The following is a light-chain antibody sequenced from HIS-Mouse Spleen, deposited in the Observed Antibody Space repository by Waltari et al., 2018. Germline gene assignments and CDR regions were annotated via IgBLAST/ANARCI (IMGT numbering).Light chain of an antibody. CDR1: SSNIGPCYD. CDR2: GNS. V-gene: IGLV1-40*01. Sequence: QSVLTQPPSEPWGPGQWLTISSTGSSSNIGPCYDVHRYQQLPGTAPKLLIYGNSNRPSGVPDRFSGSKSGTSASLAITGLQAEDEADYYCQSYDSSLSGYVFGTGTKVTVL. CDR3: QSYDSSLSGYV. J-gene: IGLJ1*01.